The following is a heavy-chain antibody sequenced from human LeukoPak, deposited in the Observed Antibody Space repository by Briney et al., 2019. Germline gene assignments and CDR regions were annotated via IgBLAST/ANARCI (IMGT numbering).Heavy chain of an antibody. V-gene: IGHV4-39*07. CDR3: ARGRRLGIYSSGRHFDY. CDR2: MYYRGST. Sequence: PSETLSLTCTVSGGSINSSSYYWGWVRQPPGKGLEWIGSMYYRGSTYYNPSLKSRVTISVDTSKNQFSLKLSSVTAADTAVYYCARGRRLGIYSSGRHFDYWGQGTLVTVSS. CDR1: GGSINSSSYY. J-gene: IGHJ4*02. D-gene: IGHD6-19*01.